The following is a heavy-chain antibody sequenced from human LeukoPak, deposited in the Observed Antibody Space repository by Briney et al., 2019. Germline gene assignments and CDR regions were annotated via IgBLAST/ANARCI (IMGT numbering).Heavy chain of an antibody. J-gene: IGHJ4*02. CDR1: GGSFSGYY. V-gene: IGHV4-34*01. CDR3: ARDPSRYSGSLK. Sequence: PSETLSLTCAVYGGSFSGYYWSWIRQPPGKGREWIGEINHRGSTNYNPSLKSRVTIVVEKYKNQFSLKLSSVTAPDTAVYYCARDPSRYSGSLKWGQGTLVTVSS. CDR2: INHRGST. D-gene: IGHD1-26*01.